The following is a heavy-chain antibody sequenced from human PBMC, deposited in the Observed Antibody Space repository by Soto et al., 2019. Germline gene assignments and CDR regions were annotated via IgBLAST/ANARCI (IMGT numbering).Heavy chain of an antibody. CDR3: ARDPGYSGSTASYYFDY. Sequence: VASVKVSCKASGYTFTGYYMHWVRQAPGQGLEWMGWINPNSGGTNYAQKFQGWVTMTRDTSISTAYMELSRLRSDDTAVYYCARDPGYSGSTASYYFDYWGQGTLVTVSS. CDR1: GYTFTGYY. CDR2: INPNSGGT. V-gene: IGHV1-2*04. J-gene: IGHJ4*02. D-gene: IGHD5-12*01.